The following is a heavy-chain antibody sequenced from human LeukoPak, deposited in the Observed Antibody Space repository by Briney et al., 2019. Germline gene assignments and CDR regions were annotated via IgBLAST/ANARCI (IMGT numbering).Heavy chain of an antibody. J-gene: IGHJ4*02. V-gene: IGHV3-30*18. CDR1: GFTFTTYG. CDR2: ISYDGSNK. CDR3: AKDLYGSGSYGIDY. Sequence: GGSLRLSCEASGFTFTTYGMHWVSQAPGKGLEWVAVISYDGSNKYYADSVKGRFTISRDNSKNTLYLQMNSLRAEDTAVYYCAKDLYGSGSYGIDYWGQGTLVTVSS. D-gene: IGHD3-10*01.